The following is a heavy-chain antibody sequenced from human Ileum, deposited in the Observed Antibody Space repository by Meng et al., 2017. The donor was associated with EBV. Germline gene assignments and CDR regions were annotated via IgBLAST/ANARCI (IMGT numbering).Heavy chain of an antibody. Sequence: QVQLLECGGGVVQTGGSLRLSGAASGFTFSSYGMHWVRQAPGKGLEWVAVISYDGSNKYYADSVKGRFTISRDNSKNTLYLQMNSLRAEDTAVYYCAKDRDIVVVVAATVFDYWGQGTLVTVAS. D-gene: IGHD2-15*01. CDR1: GFTFSSYG. V-gene: IGHV3-30*18. CDR2: ISYDGSNK. J-gene: IGHJ4*02. CDR3: AKDRDIVVVVAATVFDY.